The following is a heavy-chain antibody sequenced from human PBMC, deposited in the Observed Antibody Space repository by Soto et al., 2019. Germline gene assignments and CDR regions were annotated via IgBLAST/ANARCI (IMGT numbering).Heavy chain of an antibody. J-gene: IGHJ4*02. CDR3: ARNASGGCDS. V-gene: IGHV1-18*01. CDR1: GYTFSSSS. CDR2: ISVYNGNT. Sequence: QVQLVQSGAQVKKPGASVKVSCKASGYTFSSSSISWVRQAPGQGLECMGWISVYNGNTNYAQTLXXRVTMSTDTSTGTAYMELKSLRSDDTAVYYCARNASGGCDSWGQGTLVTVSS. D-gene: IGHD3-16*01.